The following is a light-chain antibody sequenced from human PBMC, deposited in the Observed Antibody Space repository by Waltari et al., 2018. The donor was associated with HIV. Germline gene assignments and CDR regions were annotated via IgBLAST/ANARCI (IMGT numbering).Light chain of an antibody. V-gene: IGLV1-51*01. Sequence: QSVLTQPPSVSAAPGQKVTFSCSGSTSNIGKTFVSWYQQLPEAAPKLIIYDNNKRPSGVPDRFSGSKSATSATLAITGLQTGDEADYYCGTWDSSVSAGVFGGGTKLTVL. CDR1: TSNIGKTF. J-gene: IGLJ2*01. CDR3: GTWDSSVSAGV. CDR2: DNN.